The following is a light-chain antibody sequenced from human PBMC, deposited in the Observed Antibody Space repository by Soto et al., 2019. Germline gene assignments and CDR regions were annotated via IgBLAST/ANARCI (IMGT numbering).Light chain of an antibody. V-gene: IGLV2-23*02. CDR3: CSFTSSNTHV. CDR1: SSDFGNYNL. J-gene: IGLJ1*01. Sequence: QSVLTQPASVSGSPGQSITISCTGTSSDFGNYNLVSWYQQHPGKVPKLILFEVNKRPSGVSGRFSGSKSGNTASLTISGLQAEDEADYYCCSFTSSNTHVFGTGTKVIVL. CDR2: EVN.